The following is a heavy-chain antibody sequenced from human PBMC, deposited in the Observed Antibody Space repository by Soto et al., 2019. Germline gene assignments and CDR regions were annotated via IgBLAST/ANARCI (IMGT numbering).Heavy chain of an antibody. Sequence: QVQLVQSGAEVKKPGASVKVSCKASGYTFSDYYVHLVRQAPGQGLEWMGWINPYSGATNYAQKFQDWVTMTGDASVSTAYLELTTLVSDDTAVYYCARARANVAPNWFDPWGQGTLVIVSS. V-gene: IGHV1-2*04. D-gene: IGHD5-12*01. J-gene: IGHJ5*02. CDR2: INPYSGAT. CDR3: ARARANVAPNWFDP. CDR1: GYTFSDYY.